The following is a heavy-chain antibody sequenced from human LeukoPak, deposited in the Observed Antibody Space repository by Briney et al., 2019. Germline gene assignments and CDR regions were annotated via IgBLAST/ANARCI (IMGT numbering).Heavy chain of an antibody. CDR3: ARELLRFGELFPFDY. Sequence: SETLSLTRTVSGGSISSGDYYWSWIRQPPGKGLEWIGYIYYSGSTYYNPSLKSRVTISVDTSKNQFSLKLSSVTAADTAVYYCARELLRFGELFPFDYWGQGTLVTVSS. CDR2: IYYSGST. J-gene: IGHJ4*02. CDR1: GGSISSGDYY. D-gene: IGHD3-10*01. V-gene: IGHV4-30-4*01.